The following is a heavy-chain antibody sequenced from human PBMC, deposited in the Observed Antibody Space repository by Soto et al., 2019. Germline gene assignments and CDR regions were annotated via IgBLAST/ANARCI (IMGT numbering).Heavy chain of an antibody. CDR1: GGSISSGGYY. D-gene: IGHD3-10*01. V-gene: IGHV4-31*03. Sequence: KASETLSLTCTVSGGSISSGGYYWSWIRQHPGKGLEWIGYIYYSGSTYYNPSLKSRVTISVDTSKNQFSLKLSSVTAADTAVYYCASQCYGSGSYYNEDWGQGTLVTVSS. CDR3: ASQCYGSGSYYNED. CDR2: IYYSGST. J-gene: IGHJ4*02.